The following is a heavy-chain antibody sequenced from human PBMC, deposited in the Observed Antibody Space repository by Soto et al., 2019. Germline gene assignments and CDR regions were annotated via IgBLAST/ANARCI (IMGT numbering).Heavy chain of an antibody. V-gene: IGHV3-13*01. Sequence: GGSLRLSCAASGFTFSSYDMHWVRQATGKGLEWVSAIGTAGDTYYPGSVKGRFTISRENAKNSLYLQMNSLRAGDTAVYYCARDRACSGGSCYSGDYGMDVWGQGTKVTVSS. CDR2: IGTAGDT. CDR1: GFTFSSYD. D-gene: IGHD2-15*01. CDR3: ARDRACSGGSCYSGDYGMDV. J-gene: IGHJ6*02.